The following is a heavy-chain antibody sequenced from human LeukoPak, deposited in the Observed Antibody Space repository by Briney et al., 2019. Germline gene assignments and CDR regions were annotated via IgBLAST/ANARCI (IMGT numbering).Heavy chain of an antibody. V-gene: IGHV1-18*01. D-gene: IGHD4-17*01. CDR3: AAASLRRWTTGGFCFDY. J-gene: IGHJ4*02. CDR2: ISAYNGNT. Sequence: GASVKVSCKASGYTFTSYGISWVRQAPGQGLEWMGWISAYNGNTNYAQKLQGRVTMTTDTSTSTAYMELRSLRSDDTAVYYCAAASLRRWTTGGFCFDYWGQGTLVTVSS. CDR1: GYTFTSYG.